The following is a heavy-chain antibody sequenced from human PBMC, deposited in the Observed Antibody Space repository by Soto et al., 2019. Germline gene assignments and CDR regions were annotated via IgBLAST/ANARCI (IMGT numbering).Heavy chain of an antibody. CDR2: ISGSGGDT. D-gene: IGHD3-16*02. CDR1: GFTFNNYA. CDR3: ARDADAPRY. Sequence: EVQLLESGGDLVHPGGSLRLSCGVSGFTFNNYAMTWVRQAPGKGLEWLSVISGSGGDTHYADSVKGRFTISRDNSKNTLYLQMSSLRVNDTAVYYCARDADAPRYWGQGTLVTVSS. J-gene: IGHJ4*02. V-gene: IGHV3-23*01.